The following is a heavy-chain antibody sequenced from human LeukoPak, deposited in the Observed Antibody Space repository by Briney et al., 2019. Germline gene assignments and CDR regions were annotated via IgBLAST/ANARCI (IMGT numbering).Heavy chain of an antibody. Sequence: GGSLTLSCTASGLTFSKYVTRWVGQAPGKGLEGVSSITGSGRGKYYADSVKGRFSVSIDNSPNTVFLHMNSLRADDTALYYCSKDPNGDYVGAFDMWGPGTMVTVSS. CDR2: ITGSGRGK. CDR3: SKDPNGDYVGAFDM. V-gene: IGHV3-23*01. D-gene: IGHD4-17*01. J-gene: IGHJ3*02. CDR1: GLTFSKYV.